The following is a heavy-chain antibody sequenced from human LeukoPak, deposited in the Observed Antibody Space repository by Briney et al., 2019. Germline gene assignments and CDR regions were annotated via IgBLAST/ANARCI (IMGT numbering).Heavy chain of an antibody. D-gene: IGHD3-22*01. J-gene: IGHJ4*02. CDR2: INPNSGGT. CDR1: GYTFTGYY. Sequence: ASVKVSFKASGYTFTGYYMHWVRQAPGQGLEWMGWINPNSGGTNYAQKFQGRVTMTRDTSISTAYMELSRLRSDDTAVYYCARGPLITMIVVAPFDYWGQGTLVTVSS. V-gene: IGHV1-2*02. CDR3: ARGPLITMIVVAPFDY.